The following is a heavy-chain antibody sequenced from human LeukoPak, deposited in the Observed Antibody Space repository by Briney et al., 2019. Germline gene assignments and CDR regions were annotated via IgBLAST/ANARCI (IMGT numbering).Heavy chain of an antibody. CDR1: GGTFSSYA. CDR2: IIPIFGTA. V-gene: IGHV1-69*05. CDR3: ARVGFEGATMDY. J-gene: IGHJ4*02. Sequence: ASVKVSCKASGGTFSSYAISWVRQAPGQGLEWMGRIIPIFGTANHAQKFQGRATITTDESTTTAYMELSSLRSEDTAVYYCARVGFEGATMDYWGQGALVTVSS. D-gene: IGHD1-26*01.